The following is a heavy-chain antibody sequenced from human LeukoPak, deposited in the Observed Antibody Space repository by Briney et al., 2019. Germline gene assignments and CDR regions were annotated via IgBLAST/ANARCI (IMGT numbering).Heavy chain of an antibody. CDR2: INANSGGT. CDR1: GYTFTSDY. V-gene: IGHV1-2*02. J-gene: IGHJ1*01. D-gene: IGHD6-13*01. CDR3: ARGYPLSTTAAGTYFQH. Sequence: ASLKVSCKASGYTFTSDYMHWVRQAPGQGLEWLGWINANSGGTNYAQKFQGRVTMTRDTSISTAYMELSRLRSDDTAVYYCARGYPLSTTAAGTYFQHWGQGTLVTVSS.